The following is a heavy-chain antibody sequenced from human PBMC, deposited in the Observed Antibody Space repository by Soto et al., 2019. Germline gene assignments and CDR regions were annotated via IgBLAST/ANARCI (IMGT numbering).Heavy chain of an antibody. J-gene: IGHJ5*02. CDR1: GYTFTSFY. CDR3: ARAFGGGFWSGSPPSAGNWFDP. CDR2: INPSGGST. V-gene: IGHV1-46*01. Sequence: ASVKVSCKASGYTFTSFYMHWVRQAPGQGLEWMGIINPSGGSTNYAQKVQGRVTMTRDTSTSTVYRELNSLRSEDTAVYYCARAFGGGFWSGSPPSAGNWFDPWGQGTLVTVSS. D-gene: IGHD3-3*01.